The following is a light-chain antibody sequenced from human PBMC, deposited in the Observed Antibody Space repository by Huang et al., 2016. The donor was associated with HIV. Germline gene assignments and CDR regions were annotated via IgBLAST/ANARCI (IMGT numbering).Light chain of an antibody. J-gene: IGKJ1*01. CDR1: QTVNQN. CDR3: QQYNNWPPWT. CDR2: GAS. Sequence: EIVMTQSPATLSVYPGRRVTLSCRASQTVNQNLAWYQQKPGQAPRLLIYGASTGATGIPARFSGSGSETEFTLTISSLQSEDFAVYYCQQYNNWPPWTFGQGTKVEIK. V-gene: IGKV3-15*01.